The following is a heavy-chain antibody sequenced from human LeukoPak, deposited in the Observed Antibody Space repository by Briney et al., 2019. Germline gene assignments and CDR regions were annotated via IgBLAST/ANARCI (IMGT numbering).Heavy chain of an antibody. CDR3: AKASCSSTSCYVDY. D-gene: IGHD2-2*01. CDR1: GFSFSNYG. V-gene: IGHV3-33*06. CDR2: IWYDGSNK. Sequence: GGSLRLSCAASGFSFSNYGMHWVRPAPGKGLEWVAVIWYDGSNKYHADSVKGRFTISRDNSKNTLYLQMNNLRAEDTAVYYCAKASCSSTSCYVDYWGQGTLVTVSS. J-gene: IGHJ4*02.